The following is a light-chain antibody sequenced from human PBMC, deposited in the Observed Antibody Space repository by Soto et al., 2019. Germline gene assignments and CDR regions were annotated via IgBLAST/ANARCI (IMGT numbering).Light chain of an antibody. CDR2: GPS. CDR1: QSVSNS. J-gene: IGKJ4*01. CDR3: QQYGSSPLT. V-gene: IGKV3-20*01. Sequence: EVVITQSPSTLSVSPGEGVTLSCRASQSVSNSLVWFQQKPGQAPRLLIYGPSSRATGIPDRFSGSGSGTDFTLTISRLEPEDFAVYYCQQYGSSPLTFGGGTKVDIK.